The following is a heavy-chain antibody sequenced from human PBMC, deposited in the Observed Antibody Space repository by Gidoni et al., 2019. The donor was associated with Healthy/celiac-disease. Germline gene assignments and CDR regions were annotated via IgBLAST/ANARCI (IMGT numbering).Heavy chain of an antibody. CDR3: ARSPGYCSSTSCLMHYFDY. CDR1: GGTFSSYA. Sequence: QVQLVQSGAEVKKPGSSVKVSCKASGGTFSSYAISWVRQAPGQGLEWMGGIIPIFGTANYAQKFQGRVTITADESTSTAYMELSSLRSEDTAVYYCARSPGYCSSTSCLMHYFDYWGQGTLVTVSS. J-gene: IGHJ4*02. CDR2: IIPIFGTA. V-gene: IGHV1-69*01. D-gene: IGHD2-2*01.